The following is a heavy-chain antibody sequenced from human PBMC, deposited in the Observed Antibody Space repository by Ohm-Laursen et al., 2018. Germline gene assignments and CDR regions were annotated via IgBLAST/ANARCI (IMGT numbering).Heavy chain of an antibody. CDR1: GFTFRNSW. Sequence: SLRLSCAAFGFTFRNSWMTWVRQSPGKGLEWVANIKGDGTETYYVDSVRGRFTISRDNPKNSLFLQLGNVRAEDTAAYYCAMGWGYFPSWGQGTLVIVSS. D-gene: IGHD3-16*01. V-gene: IGHV3-7*01. CDR2: IKGDGTET. J-gene: IGHJ1*01. CDR3: AMGWGYFPS.